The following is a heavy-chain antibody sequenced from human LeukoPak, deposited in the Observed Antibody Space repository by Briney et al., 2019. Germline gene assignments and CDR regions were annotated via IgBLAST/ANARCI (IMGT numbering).Heavy chain of an antibody. CDR2: INHSGST. V-gene: IGHV4-34*01. CDR1: GGSFSGCY. D-gene: IGHD2-2*01. CDR3: SRLGYCSSTSCYALYYYYYMDV. Sequence: PSETLSLTCAVSGGSFSGCYWSWIRQPPGKGLEWIGEINHSGSTNYNQSLQSRVTISVVTSKNQFSLKLSSVAAADTAVYYCSRLGYCSSTSCYALYYYYYMDVWGKGTAVTVSS. J-gene: IGHJ6*03.